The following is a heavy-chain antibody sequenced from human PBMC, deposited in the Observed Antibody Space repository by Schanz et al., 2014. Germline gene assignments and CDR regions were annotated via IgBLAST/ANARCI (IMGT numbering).Heavy chain of an antibody. J-gene: IGHJ4*02. Sequence: QVQLGQPGVERKKPGASVKVSCKASGYTFPGYYMHWVRQAPGQGLEWMGWINPNSGTTNYAQKFQGWVTITRDTAISTAYMDLNRLKSDDTAVYDCARAVSGYDPAGYFDYWGQGTLVTVSS. D-gene: IGHD5-12*01. CDR3: ARAVSGYDPAGYFDY. V-gene: IGHV1-2*04. CDR2: INPNSGTT. CDR1: GYTFPGYY.